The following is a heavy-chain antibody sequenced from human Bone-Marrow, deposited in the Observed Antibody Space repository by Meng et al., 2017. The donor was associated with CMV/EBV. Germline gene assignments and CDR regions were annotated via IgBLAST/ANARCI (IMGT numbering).Heavy chain of an antibody. CDR3: ARENSFSSSSDLDY. D-gene: IGHD6-6*01. Sequence: GESLKISCAASGFTFSSYSMNWVRQDPGKVLEWVSSISSSSSYIYYADSLKGRFTISRDNAKNSLYLQMNSLRAEDTAVYYCARENSFSSSSDLDYWGQGTLVTVSS. CDR1: GFTFSSYS. CDR2: ISSSSSYI. J-gene: IGHJ4*02. V-gene: IGHV3-21*01.